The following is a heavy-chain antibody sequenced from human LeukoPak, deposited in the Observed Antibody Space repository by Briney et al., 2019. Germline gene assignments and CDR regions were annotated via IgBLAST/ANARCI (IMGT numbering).Heavy chain of an antibody. CDR3: ARDVGDFWSGYFHY. CDR1: GFIFTNYW. D-gene: IGHD3-3*01. Sequence: PGVSLRLSCATSGFIFTNYWMNWVRQAPGKGLEWVANIKQDGSEKYYVDSVKGRFTISRDNAKNSLYLQMNSLRAEDTAVYYCARDVGDFWSGYFHYWGQGTLVTVSS. CDR2: IKQDGSEK. J-gene: IGHJ4*02. V-gene: IGHV3-7*01.